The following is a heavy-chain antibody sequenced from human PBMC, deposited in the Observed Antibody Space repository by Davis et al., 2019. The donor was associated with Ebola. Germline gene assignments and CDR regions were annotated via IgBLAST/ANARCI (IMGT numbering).Heavy chain of an antibody. J-gene: IGHJ4*02. CDR2: ISSGGSTI. CDR1: GFTFSRYS. V-gene: IGHV3-48*01. CDR3: ATLSPYNWNYGWIAY. D-gene: IGHD1-7*01. Sequence: PGGSLRLSCAATGFTFSRYSMNWFRLAPGRGLEWISYISSGGSTIYHADSVKGRFIISRDNSKNTLSLQMNTLRVEDTAVYYCATLSPYNWNYGWIAYWGQGILVTVSS.